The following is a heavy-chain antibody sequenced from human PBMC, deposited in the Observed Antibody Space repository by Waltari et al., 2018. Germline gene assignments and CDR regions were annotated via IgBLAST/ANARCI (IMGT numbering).Heavy chain of an antibody. CDR2: ISGDNGNT. Sequence: QVQVLQSGAEVKKPGASVKVSCKASGYTFSNYGITWVRQAPGQGLEWMGWISGDNGNTKYAQKVQDRVTMITDTSTGTAYLDLRSLRSDDTAVYYCARARYYYDPGAFEIWGQGTTVVVSS. CDR1: GYTFSNYG. V-gene: IGHV1-18*01. CDR3: ARARYYYDPGAFEI. J-gene: IGHJ3*02. D-gene: IGHD3-22*01.